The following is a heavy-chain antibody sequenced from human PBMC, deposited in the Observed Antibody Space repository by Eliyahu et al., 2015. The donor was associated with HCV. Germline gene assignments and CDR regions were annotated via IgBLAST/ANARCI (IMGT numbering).Heavy chain of an antibody. CDR3: ANLPIEVGATFDY. V-gene: IGHV3-23*01. Sequence: EVQLLESGGGLVQPGGSLRLSCAASGFTFSSYAMSWVRQAPGKGLEWVSAISGSGGSTYYADSVKGRFTISRDNSKNTLYLQTNSLRAEDTAVYYCANLPIEVGATFDYWGQGTLVTVSS. J-gene: IGHJ4*02. CDR1: GFTFSSYA. D-gene: IGHD1-26*01. CDR2: ISGSGGST.